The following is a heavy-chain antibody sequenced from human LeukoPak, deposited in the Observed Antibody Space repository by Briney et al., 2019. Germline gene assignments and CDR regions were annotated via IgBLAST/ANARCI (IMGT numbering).Heavy chain of an antibody. V-gene: IGHV3-9*01. J-gene: IGHJ4*02. Sequence: GGSLRLSCAASGFTFDDYAMHWVRQAPGRGLEWVSGISWNSGSIGYADSVKGRFTISRDNAKSSLYLQMNSLRAEDTALYYCAKDIVANGPKVAGTLDYWGQGTLVTVSS. CDR3: AKDIVANGPKVAGTLDY. D-gene: IGHD6-19*01. CDR2: ISWNSGSI. CDR1: GFTFDDYA.